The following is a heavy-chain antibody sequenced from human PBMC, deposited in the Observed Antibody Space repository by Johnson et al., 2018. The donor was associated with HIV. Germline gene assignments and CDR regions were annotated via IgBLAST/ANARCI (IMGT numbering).Heavy chain of an antibody. CDR3: ARLTGDEAFDI. J-gene: IGHJ3*02. D-gene: IGHD7-27*01. CDR2: ISGSGGST. Sequence: VQLVESGGGLIQPGGSLRLSCAASGFTVSSNYMSWVRQAPGKGLEWVSVISGSGGSTYYADSVKGRFTISRDNFNNALYLQMNTLRAEDTAVYYCARLTGDEAFDIWGQGTMVTVSS. CDR1: GFTVSSNY. V-gene: IGHV3-53*01.